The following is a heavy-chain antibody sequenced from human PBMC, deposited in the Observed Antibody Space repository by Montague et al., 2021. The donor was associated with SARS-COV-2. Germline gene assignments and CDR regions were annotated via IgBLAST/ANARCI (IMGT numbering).Heavy chain of an antibody. D-gene: IGHD3-10*01. CDR1: GFTFSDYY. J-gene: IGHJ4*02. CDR3: SSPPGIRGREY. CDR2: ISSSGTSI. V-gene: IGHV3-11*01. Sequence: SLRLSCAASGFTFSDYYMSWIRQAPGKGLEWISYISSSGTSIPYADSVKGRVTISRDNAKKFLYLQMNSLRVDDTAVYYCSSPPGIRGREYWGQGILVTVSS.